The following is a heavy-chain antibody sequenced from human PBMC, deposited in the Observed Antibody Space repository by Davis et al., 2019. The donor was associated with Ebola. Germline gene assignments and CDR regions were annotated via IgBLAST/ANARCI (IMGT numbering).Heavy chain of an antibody. Sequence: SVKVSCKASGGTFSTSALNWVRQAPGQGLEWVGGIIPVFGTTNYAQKFQGRVTMTRDTSITTAYMELSSLSSDDTAVYYCTRGIARRRSGSWFDPWGQGTPVTVSS. V-gene: IGHV1-69*05. J-gene: IGHJ5*02. D-gene: IGHD2-15*01. CDR3: TRGIARRRSGSWFDP. CDR1: GGTFSTSA. CDR2: IIPVFGTT.